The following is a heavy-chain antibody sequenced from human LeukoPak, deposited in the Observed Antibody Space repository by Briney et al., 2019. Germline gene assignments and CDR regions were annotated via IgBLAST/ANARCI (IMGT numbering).Heavy chain of an antibody. CDR2: ITGSSDTI. CDR1: GLTFSDHH. J-gene: IGHJ4*02. D-gene: IGHD4-17*01. CDR3: TTSNGALDH. V-gene: IGHV3-48*04. Sequence: GGSLRLSCAASGLTFSDHHMDWVRQAPGKGLEWLSYITGSSDTIYYADSVKGRFTISRDNAKNSLYPQMNSLRVEDTAVYYCTTSNGALDHWGQGTLVTVSS.